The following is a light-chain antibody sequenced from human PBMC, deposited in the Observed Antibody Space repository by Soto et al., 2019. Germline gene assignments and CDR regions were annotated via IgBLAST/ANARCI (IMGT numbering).Light chain of an antibody. CDR1: QGISSW. CDR3: QQEDSYYPS. V-gene: IGKV1-5*01. Sequence: DIQMTQSPSTLSASVGDRVTITCRASQGISSWLAWYQQKPGKAPKLLIYDASNLESGVRSRFSGSGSETESALTISSLQPDDFATYYGQQEDSYYPSFGQGTKLEIK. J-gene: IGKJ2*01. CDR2: DAS.